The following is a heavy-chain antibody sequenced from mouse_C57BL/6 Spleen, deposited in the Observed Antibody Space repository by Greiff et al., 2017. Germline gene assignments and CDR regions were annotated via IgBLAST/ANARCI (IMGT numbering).Heavy chain of an antibody. CDR2: INYDGSST. J-gene: IGHJ4*01. V-gene: IGHV5-16*01. D-gene: IGHD1-1*01. CDR1: GFTFSDYY. CDR3: ARENYYGSSRDYYAMDY. Sequence: EVNVVESEGGLVQPGSSMKLSCTASGFTFSDYYMAWVRQVPEKGLEWVANINYDGSSTYYLDSLKSRFIISRDNAKNILYLQMSSLKSEDTATYYCARENYYGSSRDYYAMDYWGQGTSVTVSS.